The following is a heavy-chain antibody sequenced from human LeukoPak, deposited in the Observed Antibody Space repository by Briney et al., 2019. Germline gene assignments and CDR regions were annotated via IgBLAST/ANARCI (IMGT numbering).Heavy chain of an antibody. CDR1: GFTFRIYG. Sequence: PGGSLRLSCAASGFTFRIYGMNWVRQAPGKGPEWFSYISSGSDTIYYADSAKGRFTMSRDNAKNQLFLQMNSLRAEDMAGYYCSRATKSGYDYWGQGTLVAVSS. V-gene: IGHV3-48*04. CDR3: SRATKSGYDY. J-gene: IGHJ4*02. CDR2: ISSGSDTI. D-gene: IGHD5-12*01.